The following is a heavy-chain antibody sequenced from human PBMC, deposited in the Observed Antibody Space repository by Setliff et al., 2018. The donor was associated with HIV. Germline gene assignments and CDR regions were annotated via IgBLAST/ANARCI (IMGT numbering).Heavy chain of an antibody. CDR2: ISATGGT. CDR1: NASISTYY. J-gene: IGHJ6*02. V-gene: IGHV4-4*09. Sequence: SETLSLTCTVSNASISTYYWTWIRQPPGKGLEWIGHISATGGTKYNPSLEGRVTISVYTSQNQFSLRLSSVTAADTAVYYCARNNPVLSQTFGADGLDVWGQGTTVTV. CDR3: ARNNPVLSQTFGADGLDV. D-gene: IGHD3-3*01.